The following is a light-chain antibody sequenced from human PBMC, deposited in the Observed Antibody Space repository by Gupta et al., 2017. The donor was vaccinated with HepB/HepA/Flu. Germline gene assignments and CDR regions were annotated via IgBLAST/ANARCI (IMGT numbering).Light chain of an antibody. CDR3: GTWDGSLNGGV. J-gene: IGLJ3*02. CDR2: ENI. Sequence: QSVLTQPLSVSAAPGQKVTISCSGSSSNIGSYYVSWYQQLPGTAPKLLIYENIKRPSGIPARFSGSKSGTSATLDITGLQTGDEADYYCGTWDGSLNGGVFGGGTKLTVL. CDR1: SSNIGSYY. V-gene: IGLV1-51*02.